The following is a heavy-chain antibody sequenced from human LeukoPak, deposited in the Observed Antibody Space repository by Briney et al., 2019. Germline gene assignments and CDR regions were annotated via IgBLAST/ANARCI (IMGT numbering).Heavy chain of an antibody. D-gene: IGHD3-3*01. CDR2: ISSSGSTI. CDR3: AIEGGVWSGYYYYYYMDV. J-gene: IGHJ6*03. Sequence: KTGGSLRLSCAASGFTFSDYYMSWIRQAPVKGLEWVSYISSSGSTIYYADSVKGRFTISRDNAKNSLYLQMNSLRAEDTAVYYCAIEGGVWSGYYYYYYMDVWGKGTTVTVSS. CDR1: GFTFSDYY. V-gene: IGHV3-11*01.